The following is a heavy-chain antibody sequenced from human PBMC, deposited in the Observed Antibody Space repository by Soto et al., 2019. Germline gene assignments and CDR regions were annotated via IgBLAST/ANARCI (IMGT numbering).Heavy chain of an antibody. CDR2: IYYSGST. J-gene: IGHJ6*03. V-gene: IGHV4-59*01. CDR1: GGSISSYY. CDR3: ARDFGYYYYYMDV. Sequence: SETLSLTCTVSGGSISSYYWSWIRQPPGKGLEWIGYIYYSGSTNYNPSLKSRVTISVDTSKNQFSLKLSSVTAADTAVYYCARDFGYYYYYMDVWGKGTTVTVSS. D-gene: IGHD3-3*01.